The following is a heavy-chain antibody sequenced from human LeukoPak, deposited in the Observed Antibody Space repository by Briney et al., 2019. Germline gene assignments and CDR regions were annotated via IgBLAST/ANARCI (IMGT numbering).Heavy chain of an antibody. CDR3: ASSVDLVANYYFDH. V-gene: IGHV1-24*01. Sequence: ASVKVSCKVSGYTLTEFSMHWVRQASGKGLEWMGGFDPEDGETVYAQKFQGRVTMTEDTSTDTAHLELSSLRSEDTAVYYCASSVDLVANYYFDHWGQGTLVIVSS. J-gene: IGHJ4*02. CDR2: FDPEDGET. D-gene: IGHD5-12*01. CDR1: GYTLTEFS.